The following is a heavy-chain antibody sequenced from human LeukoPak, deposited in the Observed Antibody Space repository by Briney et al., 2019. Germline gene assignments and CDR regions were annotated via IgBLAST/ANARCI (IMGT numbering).Heavy chain of an antibody. CDR2: IYYSGST. D-gene: IGHD2-21*02. Sequence: SETLSLTCTVSGGSISSYYWIWIRQPPGKGLEWIGYIYYSGSTNYNPSLKSRVTISVDTSKNQFSLKLSSVTAADTAVYYCARGVTDFDYWGQGTLVTVSS. CDR3: ARGVTDFDY. J-gene: IGHJ4*02. CDR1: GGSISSYY. V-gene: IGHV4-59*01.